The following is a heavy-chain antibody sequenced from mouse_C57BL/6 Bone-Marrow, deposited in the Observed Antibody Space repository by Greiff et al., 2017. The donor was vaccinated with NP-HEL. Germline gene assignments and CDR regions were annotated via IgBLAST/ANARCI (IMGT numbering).Heavy chain of an antibody. CDR3: ARHPAYGSRAMDY. D-gene: IGHD1-1*01. CDR2: ISNLAYSI. Sequence: EVKLVESGGGLVQPGGSLKLSCAASGFTFSDYGMAWVRQAPRKGPEWVAFISNLAYSIYYADTVTGRFTISRENAKNTLYLEMSSLRSEDTAMYYCARHPAYGSRAMDYWGQGTSVTVSS. J-gene: IGHJ4*01. CDR1: GFTFSDYG. V-gene: IGHV5-15*04.